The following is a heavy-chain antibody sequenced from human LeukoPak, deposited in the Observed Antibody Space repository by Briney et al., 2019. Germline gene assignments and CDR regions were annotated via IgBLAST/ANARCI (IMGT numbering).Heavy chain of an antibody. CDR1: GYTFTSYY. V-gene: IGHV1-46*01. CDR3: ARGISSSWTDDAFDI. CDR2: INPSGGST. J-gene: IGHJ3*02. Sequence: GASVKVSCKASGYTFTSYYMHWVRQAPGQGLAWMGIINPSGGSTSYAQKFQGRVTMTRDTSTSTVYMELSSLRSEDTAVYYCARGISSSWTDDAFDIWGQGTMVTVSS. D-gene: IGHD6-13*01.